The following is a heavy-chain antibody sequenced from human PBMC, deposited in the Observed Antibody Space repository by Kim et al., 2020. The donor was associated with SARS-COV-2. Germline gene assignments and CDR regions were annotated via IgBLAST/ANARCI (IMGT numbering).Heavy chain of an antibody. D-gene: IGHD3-9*01. CDR3: ARDFDWESGL. CDR2: SCGDGTPV. Sequence: GGSLRLSCAASGFALGTSCIHWVRQTPGKGLLWVSRSCGDGTPVTYADSLKGRLSVSRDSAKNTVWLQLNSLRADDTAMYYCARDFDWESGLWGQGTLVTVSS. V-gene: IGHV3-74*01. J-gene: IGHJ4*02. CDR1: GFALGTSC.